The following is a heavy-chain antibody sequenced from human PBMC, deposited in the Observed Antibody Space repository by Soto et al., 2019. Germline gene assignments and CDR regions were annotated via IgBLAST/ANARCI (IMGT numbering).Heavy chain of an antibody. D-gene: IGHD3-22*01. V-gene: IGHV1-18*01. CDR2: ISTYNGNT. Sequence: QVQLVQSGAEVKKPGASVKVSCKASGYTFTTYGMSWVRQAPGQGPDWMGWISTYNGNTKYAERLQGRVTMTTDTITSTAYLELRSLRSDDTAVYYCARGPTDYYDNSGNYFLDYWGQGTLVTVSS. CDR3: ARGPTDYYDNSGNYFLDY. J-gene: IGHJ4*02. CDR1: GYTFTTYG.